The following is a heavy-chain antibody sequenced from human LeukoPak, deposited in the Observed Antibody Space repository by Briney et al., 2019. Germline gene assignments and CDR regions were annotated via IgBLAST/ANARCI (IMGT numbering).Heavy chain of an antibody. CDR2: IYSDDST. CDR3: ARENGGLPDAFDI. J-gene: IGHJ3*02. D-gene: IGHD3-16*01. V-gene: IGHV3-53*01. CDR1: GFSLSNYA. Sequence: GGSLRLSCAASGFSLSNYAMSWVRQAPGKGLEWVSVIYSDDSTNYRDSVKGRFTISRDNPKNTLYLQMNSLRADDTAVYYCARENGGLPDAFDIWGQGTMVTVSS.